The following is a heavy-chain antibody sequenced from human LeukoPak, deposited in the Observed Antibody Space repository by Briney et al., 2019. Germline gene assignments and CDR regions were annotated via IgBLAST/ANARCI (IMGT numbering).Heavy chain of an antibody. J-gene: IGHJ2*01. Sequence: GGSLRLSCAVSGFNFDDYALHWVRQAPGRGLEWVSGINWKTGNGIYADSVKGRFTISRDNAKNSLYLQMSSLRAEDTALYYCTRRAARWQFDLWGRGTLLTVSS. CDR3: TRRAARWQFDL. CDR1: GFNFDDYA. D-gene: IGHD5-24*01. V-gene: IGHV3-9*01. CDR2: INWKTGNG.